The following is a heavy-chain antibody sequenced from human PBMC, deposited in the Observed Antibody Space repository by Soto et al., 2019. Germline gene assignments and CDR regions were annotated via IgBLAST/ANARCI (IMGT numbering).Heavy chain of an antibody. CDR1: GGTFRSYT. CDR3: ARGSGMYYYDSSGYYYVTPPPDYYYGMDV. Sequence: SVKVSCKASGGTFRSYTISWVRQAPGQGLEWMGGIIPIFGTANYAQKFQGRVTITADESTSTAYMELSSLRSEDTAVYYCARGSGMYYYDSSGYYYVTPPPDYYYGMDVWGQGTTVTVSS. V-gene: IGHV1-69*13. CDR2: IIPIFGTA. J-gene: IGHJ6*02. D-gene: IGHD3-22*01.